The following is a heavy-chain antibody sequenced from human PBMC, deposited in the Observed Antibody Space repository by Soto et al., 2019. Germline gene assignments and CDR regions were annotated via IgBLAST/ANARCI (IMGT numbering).Heavy chain of an antibody. Sequence: QVQLVESGGGVVQPGRSLRLSCAASGFTFSSYAMHWVRQAPGKGLEWVAVISYDGSNKYYADSVKGRFTISRDNSKNTLYLQMNSLRAEDTAVYYCARDRGRFLEWLSFDYWGQGTLVTVSA. D-gene: IGHD3-3*01. CDR1: GFTFSSYA. V-gene: IGHV3-30-3*01. J-gene: IGHJ4*02. CDR2: ISYDGSNK. CDR3: ARDRGRFLEWLSFDY.